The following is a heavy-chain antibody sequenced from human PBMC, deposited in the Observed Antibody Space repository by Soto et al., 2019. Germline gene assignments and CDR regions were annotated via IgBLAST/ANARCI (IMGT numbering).Heavy chain of an antibody. CDR3: VGDQDVHTPMVHGNY. D-gene: IGHD5-18*01. CDR1: GITFSSYS. CDR2: ISSSKTT. J-gene: IGHJ4*02. Sequence: EVQLVESGGGLVQPGASLRLSCKASGITFSSYSMNWVRQAPGKGLEWLSYISSSKTTYADSVKGRITISRDNAKNSVYLQMNSLRDEDTAVYYCVGDQDVHTPMVHGNYWGRGTRVTVSS. V-gene: IGHV3-48*02.